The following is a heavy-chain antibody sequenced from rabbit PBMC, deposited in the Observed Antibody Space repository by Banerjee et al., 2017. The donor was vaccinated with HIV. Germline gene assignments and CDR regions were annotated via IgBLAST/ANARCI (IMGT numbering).Heavy chain of an antibody. J-gene: IGHJ3*01. Sequence: EESGGDLVKPEGSLTLTCTASGFSFSSTYWICLVRQAPGKGLEWIGCIDGGNSGRTYYATWAKGRFTSSKTSSTTVTLQMTSLTAADTATYFCARNLPSYTYGPCLNFWGQGTLVTVS. CDR2: IDGGNSGRT. V-gene: IGHV1S45*01. D-gene: IGHD6-1*01. CDR1: GFSFSSTYW. CDR3: ARNLPSYTYGPCLNF.